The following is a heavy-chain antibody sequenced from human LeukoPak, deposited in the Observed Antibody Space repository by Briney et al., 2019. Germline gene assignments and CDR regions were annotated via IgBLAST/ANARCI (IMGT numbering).Heavy chain of an antibody. CDR1: GYTFTGYF. J-gene: IGHJ4*02. CDR2: INPNSGGT. V-gene: IGHV1-2*02. CDR3: ARSDASGWDFDY. Sequence: ASVKVSCKASGYTFTGYFMHWVRQAPGQGLEWMGWINPNSGGTNYAQKFQGRVTMTRDTSISTAYLELSRLRSDDTAVYYCARSDASGWDFDYWGQGTLVTVSS. D-gene: IGHD6-19*01.